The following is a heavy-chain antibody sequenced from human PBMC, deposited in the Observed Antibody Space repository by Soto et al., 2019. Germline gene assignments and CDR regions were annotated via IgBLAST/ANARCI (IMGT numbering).Heavy chain of an antibody. J-gene: IGHJ4*02. CDR1: GFDVNNTD. CDR2: IYSGCYT. D-gene: IGHD3-22*01. CDR3: AREAIIVIAAPEYYFDY. Sequence: EVQLVESGGDLVQRGGSLRLSCSASGFDVNNTDMSWGRQAPGKGPGWVSVIYSGCYTKYAESVKGRFIVSRDSPKNTLYLQMDSLRAEDTAVYYCAREAIIVIAAPEYYFDYWGQGTLVTVSS. V-gene: IGHV3-66*01.